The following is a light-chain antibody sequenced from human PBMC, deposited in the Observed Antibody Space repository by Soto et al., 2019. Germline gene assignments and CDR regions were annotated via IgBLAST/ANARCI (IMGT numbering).Light chain of an antibody. V-gene: IGKV3-15*01. Sequence: EIVMTHSPATLSVSPGEIATISCGASQSISSNLAWYQQKPGQAPRLLIYGPSTRATGVPARFSGSGSGTEFTLTISSLQSEDFAMYYCQQYTHWPVWSFGQGTKVDIK. CDR3: QQYTHWPVWS. J-gene: IGKJ1*01. CDR1: QSISSN. CDR2: GPS.